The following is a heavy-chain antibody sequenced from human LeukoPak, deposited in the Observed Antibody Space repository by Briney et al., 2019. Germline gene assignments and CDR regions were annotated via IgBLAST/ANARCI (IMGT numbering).Heavy chain of an antibody. J-gene: IGHJ1*01. CDR3: ARRRYYDGSGYLE. CDR1: GDSVSRSDSY. CDR2: IYYSGRT. Sequence: PSETLSLTCSVSGDSVSRSDSYWDWIRQPRGKGLEWIGTIYYSGRTSYSPSLKSRVTLSVDTSSNQFSLNLRSVTAADTAVYYCARRRYYDGSGYLEWGQGTLLSVSS. D-gene: IGHD3-22*01. V-gene: IGHV4-39*01.